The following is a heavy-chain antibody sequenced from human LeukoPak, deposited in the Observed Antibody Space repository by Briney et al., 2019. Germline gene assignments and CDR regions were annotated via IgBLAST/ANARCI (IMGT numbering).Heavy chain of an antibody. Sequence: ASVKVSCKASGYTFTGYYMHWVRQAPGQGLEWMGRINPNSGGTNYTQKFQGRVTMTRDTSISTAYMELSRLRSDDTAVYYCARARNYCSGGSCYYFDYWGQGTLVTVSS. CDR1: GYTFTGYY. J-gene: IGHJ4*02. CDR2: INPNSGGT. V-gene: IGHV1-2*06. D-gene: IGHD2-15*01. CDR3: ARARNYCSGGSCYYFDY.